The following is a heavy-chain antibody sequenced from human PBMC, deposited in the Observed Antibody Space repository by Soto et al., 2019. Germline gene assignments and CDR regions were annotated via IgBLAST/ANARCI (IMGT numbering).Heavy chain of an antibody. V-gene: IGHV4-59*11. CDR1: GGSLTNHY. CDR3: ARGNDWTSSTVDI. CDR2: VYYRGGT. D-gene: IGHD2-21*01. Sequence: QVQLQESGPGLVKPSETLSLTCTVAGGSLTNHYWNWFRQSPGKGLNWIGYVYYRGGTNYNPYRKSRVTMSVDTSKDKFSLNFRCVTAAEPAVYYFARGNDWTSSTVDIWGHGTMV. J-gene: IGHJ3*02.